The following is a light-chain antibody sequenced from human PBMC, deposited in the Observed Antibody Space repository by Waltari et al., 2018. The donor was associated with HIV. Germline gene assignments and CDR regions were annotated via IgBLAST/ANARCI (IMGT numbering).Light chain of an antibody. J-gene: IGLJ1*01. CDR2: DVS. CDR3: SSYTTSNTPYV. CDR1: SSEVGGYKY. V-gene: IGLV2-14*03. Sequence: QSALTQPASVSGSPGQSITISCAGTSSEVGGYKYFSWYQQHPGKAPRLMIYDVSNRPSGVSNRFAGSKSGNTASLTISGLQAEDEADYYCSSYTTSNTPYVFGTGTKVTVL.